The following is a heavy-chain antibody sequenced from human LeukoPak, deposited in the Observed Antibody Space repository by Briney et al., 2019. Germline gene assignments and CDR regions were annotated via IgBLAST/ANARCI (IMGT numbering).Heavy chain of an antibody. V-gene: IGHV3-49*04. J-gene: IGHJ4*02. CDR3: TRARASYYFDY. Sequence: PGGSLRLSCTASGFTFGDYAMSWVRQAPGKGLEWVGFIRSKAYGGTTEYAASVKGRFTISRDDSRSIAYLQMSSLKTEDTAVYYCTRARASYYFDYWGQGTLVTVSP. D-gene: IGHD3-10*01. CDR2: IRSKAYGGTT. CDR1: GFTFGDYA.